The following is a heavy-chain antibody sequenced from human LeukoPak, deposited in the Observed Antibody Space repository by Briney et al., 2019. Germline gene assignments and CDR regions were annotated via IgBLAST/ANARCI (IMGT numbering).Heavy chain of an antibody. CDR2: IHWNGGRT. CDR3: AKQYSSDWNGLAEYFQH. D-gene: IGHD6-19*01. Sequence: GGSLRLSCAASGFTFDNYGINWVRQAPGKGLEWVSRIHWNGGRTGYADSVKGRFTISRDNAKNSLYLQMNSLRAEDTAVYYCAKQYSSDWNGLAEYFQHWGQGTLLTVSS. V-gene: IGHV3-20*04. J-gene: IGHJ1*01. CDR1: GFTFDNYG.